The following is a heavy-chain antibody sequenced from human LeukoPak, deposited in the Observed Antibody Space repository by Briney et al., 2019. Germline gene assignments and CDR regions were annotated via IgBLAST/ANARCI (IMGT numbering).Heavy chain of an antibody. V-gene: IGHV1-2*02. CDR3: ARVKGTYCSGGSCFIDY. J-gene: IGHJ4*02. Sequence: ASVKVSCKASGYTFTGYYMHWVRQAPGQGLEWMGWINPNSGGTNYAQKFQGRVTMTRDTSISTAYMELSRLRSDDTAVYYCARVKGTYCSGGSCFIDYWGQGTLVTVSS. CDR2: INPNSGGT. CDR1: GYTFTGYY. D-gene: IGHD2-15*01.